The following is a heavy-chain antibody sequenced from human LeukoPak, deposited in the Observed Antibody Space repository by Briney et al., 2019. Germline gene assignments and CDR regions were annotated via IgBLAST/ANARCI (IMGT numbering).Heavy chain of an antibody. CDR3: ARGPGIAVAPLQH. CDR2: ISGSRSDI. V-gene: IGHV3-21*01. CDR1: GFTLSAYS. Sequence: PGGSLRLSCAVSGFTLSAYSMSWVRQAPGKGLEWVSSISGSRSDIYYADSVKGRFTISSDNAKYSLYLQMNSLRAEDTAVYYCARGPGIAVAPLQHWGQGTLVTVSS. J-gene: IGHJ1*01. D-gene: IGHD6-19*01.